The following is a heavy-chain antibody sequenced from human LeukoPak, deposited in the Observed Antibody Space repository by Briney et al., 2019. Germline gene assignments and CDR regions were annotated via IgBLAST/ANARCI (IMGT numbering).Heavy chain of an antibody. D-gene: IGHD3-3*01. CDR2: ISGSGGST. Sequence: GGSLRLSCAASGFTFSSYAMSWVRQAPGKGLEWVSAISGSGGSTYYADSVKGRFTISRDNSRNTLYLQMNSLRAEDTAVYSCAKVSTYYDFWSGYLQYWGQGTLVTVSS. CDR3: AKVSTYYDFWSGYLQY. J-gene: IGHJ4*02. CDR1: GFTFSSYA. V-gene: IGHV3-23*01.